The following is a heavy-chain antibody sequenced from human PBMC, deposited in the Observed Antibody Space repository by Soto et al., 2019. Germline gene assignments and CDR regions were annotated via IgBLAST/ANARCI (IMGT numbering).Heavy chain of an antibody. V-gene: IGHV4-30-4*01. CDR3: ARWAGTARYYYYGMDV. J-gene: IGHJ6*02. D-gene: IGHD1-26*01. CDR2: IYYSGST. Sequence: QVQLQESGPGLVKPSQTLSLTCTVSGGSISSGDYYWSWIRQPPGKGLEWIGYIYYSGSTYYNPSPKSRVTISVDTSKNQFSLKLSSVTAADTAVYYCARWAGTARYYYYGMDVWGQGTTVTVSS. CDR1: GGSISSGDYY.